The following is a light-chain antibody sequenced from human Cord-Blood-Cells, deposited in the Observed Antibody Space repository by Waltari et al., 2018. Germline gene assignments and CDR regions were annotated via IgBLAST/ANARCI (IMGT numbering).Light chain of an antibody. V-gene: IGLV2-11*01. CDR1: SSDVGGYNY. CDR3: CSYAGSYTWV. Sequence: QSALTQPRSVSGSPGQSVTISCTGTSSDVGGYNYVSWNQHHPGKAPKLMIYDVSKRPSGVPDRFSGSKSGNTASLTISGLQAEDEADYYCCSYAGSYTWVFGGGTKLTVL. J-gene: IGLJ3*02. CDR2: DVS.